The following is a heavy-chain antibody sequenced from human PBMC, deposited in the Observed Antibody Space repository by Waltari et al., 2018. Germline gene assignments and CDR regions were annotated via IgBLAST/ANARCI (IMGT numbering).Heavy chain of an antibody. J-gene: IGHJ6*02. V-gene: IGHV3-48*03. CDR3: ARYDRRRYCSSTSCYYGMDV. D-gene: IGHD2-2*01. Sequence: EVQLVESGGGLVQPGGSLRLSCAASGFTFSSYEMNWVRQAPGKGLEWVSYISRSGSTIYYADSVKGRFTISRDNAKKALYLQMNSLRAEDTAVYYCARYDRRRYCSSTSCYYGMDVWGQGTTVTVSS. CDR1: GFTFSSYE. CDR2: ISRSGSTI.